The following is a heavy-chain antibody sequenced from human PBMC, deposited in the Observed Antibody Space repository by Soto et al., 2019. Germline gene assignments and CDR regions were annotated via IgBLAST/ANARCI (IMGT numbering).Heavy chain of an antibody. J-gene: IGHJ4*02. CDR3: ARDPLRDGYIFAY. D-gene: IGHD5-12*01. Sequence: QVQLVESGGGVVQPGRSLRLSCAASGFTFSSYGMHWVRQAPGKGLEWVAVIWYDGSNKYYADSVKGRFTISRDNSKNTLYLKMNSLRAEATAGYYCARDPLRDGYIFAYWGQGTLVTVSS. V-gene: IGHV3-33*01. CDR2: IWYDGSNK. CDR1: GFTFSSYG.